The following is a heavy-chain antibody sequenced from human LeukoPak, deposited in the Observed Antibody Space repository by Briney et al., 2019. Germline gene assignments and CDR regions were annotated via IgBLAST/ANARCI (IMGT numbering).Heavy chain of an antibody. CDR2: IYHSGST. CDR3: AREVVVAATQGPSSYYYYGMDV. Sequence: SGTLSLTCAVSGGSISSSNWWSWVGQPPGKGLERIREIYHSGSTNYNPSLKSRVTISVDKSKNQFSLKLSSVTAADTAVYYCAREVVVAATQGPSSYYYYGMDVWGKGTTVTVSS. D-gene: IGHD2-15*01. CDR1: GGSISSSNW. V-gene: IGHV4-4*02. J-gene: IGHJ6*04.